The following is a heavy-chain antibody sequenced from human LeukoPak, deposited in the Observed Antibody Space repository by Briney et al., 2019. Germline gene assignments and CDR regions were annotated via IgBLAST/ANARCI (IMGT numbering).Heavy chain of an antibody. D-gene: IGHD2-15*01. J-gene: IGHJ4*02. CDR2: IYYSGST. V-gene: IGHV4-59*08. CDR3: ARTPYGEEDY. CDR1: GGSISSYY. Sequence: SGTLSLTCTVSGGSISSYYWSWIRQPPGKGLEWIGYIYYSGSTNYNPSLKSRVTISVDTSKNQFSLKLSSVTAADTAVYYCARTPYGEEDYWGQGTLVTVSS.